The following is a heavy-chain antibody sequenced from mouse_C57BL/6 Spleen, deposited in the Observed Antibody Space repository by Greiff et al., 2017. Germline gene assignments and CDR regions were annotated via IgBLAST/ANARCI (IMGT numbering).Heavy chain of an antibody. CDR1: GYTFTGYC. CDR3: ARGVEQDGVLAY. Sequence: VQLQQSGAELAKPGASVKLSCKASGYTFTGYCMHLVKQRPGQGLEWIGYINPSSGYSTSNQKFKDKATLTVAKSSSPAYMQLRSLTYEDSAVYYYARGVEQDGVLAYWGQGTTLTVSS. D-gene: IGHD1-1*01. J-gene: IGHJ2*01. V-gene: IGHV1-7*01. CDR2: INPSSGYS.